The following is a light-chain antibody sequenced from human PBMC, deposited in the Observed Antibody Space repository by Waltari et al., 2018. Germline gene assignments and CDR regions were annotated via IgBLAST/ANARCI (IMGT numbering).Light chain of an antibody. Sequence: QSALTQPASVSGSPGQSITISCTGTSSDVGGYNYVSWYQQHPGKAPKLMIYEVSNRPAGVSHRCSGSKSGNTASLTIPGLQAEDEADYYCSSYTSSSTVVFGGGTKLTVL. CDR1: SSDVGGYNY. J-gene: IGLJ2*01. CDR2: EVS. CDR3: SSYTSSSTVV. V-gene: IGLV2-14*01.